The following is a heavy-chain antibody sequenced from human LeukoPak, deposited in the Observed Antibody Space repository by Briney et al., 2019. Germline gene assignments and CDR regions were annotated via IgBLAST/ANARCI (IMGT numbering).Heavy chain of an antibody. CDR2: IKQDGSEK. J-gene: IGHJ6*03. CDR3: ARVGYSSSWYLPTDYYYTDV. CDR1: GFTFSSYW. Sequence: GGSLRLSCAASGFTFSSYWMSWVRQAPGKGVEWVANIKQDGSEKYCVDSVKGRFTISRDNAKNSLYLQMNSLRAEDTAVYYCARVGYSSSWYLPTDYYYTDVWGKGTTVTVSS. V-gene: IGHV3-7*01. D-gene: IGHD6-13*01.